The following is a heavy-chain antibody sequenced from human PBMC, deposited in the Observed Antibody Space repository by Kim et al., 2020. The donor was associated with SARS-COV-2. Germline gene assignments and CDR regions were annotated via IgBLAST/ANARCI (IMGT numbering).Heavy chain of an antibody. CDR2: IYYSGST. D-gene: IGHD2-2*01. CDR1: GGSISSGDYY. CDR3: ARDLELGYCSSTSCYVFDP. Sequence: SETLSLTCTVSGGSISSGDYYWSWIRQPPGKGLEWIGYIYYSGSTYYNPSLKSRVTISVDTSKNQFSLKLSSVTAADTAVYYCARDLELGYCSSTSCYVFDPWGQGTLVTVSS. V-gene: IGHV4-30-4*01. J-gene: IGHJ5*02.